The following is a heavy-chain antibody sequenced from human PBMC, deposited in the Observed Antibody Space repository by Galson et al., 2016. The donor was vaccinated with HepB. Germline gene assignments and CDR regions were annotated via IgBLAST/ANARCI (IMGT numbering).Heavy chain of an antibody. V-gene: IGHV4-34*01. D-gene: IGHD4-11*01. CDR3: ARGVTTVRLAY. CDR2: IKHGEST. CDR1: GGSFSNYY. Sequence: SETLSLTCAVSGGSFSNYYWTWIRQPPGKGLEWVGEIKHGESTNYNPSLMSRVTMSLDMSKSQFSLRLTSVTAADTAVYYCARGVTTVRLAYWGQGLPATVS. J-gene: IGHJ4*02.